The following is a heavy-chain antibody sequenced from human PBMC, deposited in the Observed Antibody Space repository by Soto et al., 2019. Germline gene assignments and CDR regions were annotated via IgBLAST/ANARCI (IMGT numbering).Heavy chain of an antibody. D-gene: IGHD6-6*01. CDR2: IYYSGST. CDR1: GGSISSGGYY. V-gene: IGHV4-31*03. Sequence: SETLSLTCTVSGGSISSGGYYWSWIRQHPGKGLEWIGYIYYSGSTYYNPSLKSRVTISVDTSKNQFSLKLSSVTAADTAVYYCARLGPVYSSSSPGVTTLGEYFQHWGQGTLVTVSS. CDR3: ARLGPVYSSSSPGVTTLGEYFQH. J-gene: IGHJ1*01.